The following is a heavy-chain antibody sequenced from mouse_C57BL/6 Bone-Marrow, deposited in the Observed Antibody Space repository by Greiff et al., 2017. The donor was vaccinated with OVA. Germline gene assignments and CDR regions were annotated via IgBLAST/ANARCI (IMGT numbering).Heavy chain of an antibody. V-gene: IGHV7-3*01. Sequence: EVKLMESGGGLVQPGGSLSLSCAASGFTFTDYYMSWVRQPPGKALEWLGFIRNKANGYTTEYSASVKGRFTISRDNFQSILYLQMNALRAEDSATYYCARQAYDGFPWFAYWGQGTLVTVSA. CDR2: IRNKANGYTT. J-gene: IGHJ3*01. CDR3: ARQAYDGFPWFAY. D-gene: IGHD2-3*01. CDR1: GFTFTDYY.